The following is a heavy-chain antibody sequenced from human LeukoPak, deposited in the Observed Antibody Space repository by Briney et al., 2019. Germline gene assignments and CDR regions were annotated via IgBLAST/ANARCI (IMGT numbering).Heavy chain of an antibody. J-gene: IGHJ4*02. CDR1: GFTVSSNY. CDR3: ARFPPLAAPDY. D-gene: IGHD6-6*01. Sequence: PGGSLRLSCAASGFTVSSNYMSWVRQAPGKGLEWVSVIYSGGSTYYADSVKGRFTISRDNSKNTLYLQMNSLRAEDTAVYYCARFPPLAAPDYWGQGTLVTVSS. V-gene: IGHV3-66*01. CDR2: IYSGGST.